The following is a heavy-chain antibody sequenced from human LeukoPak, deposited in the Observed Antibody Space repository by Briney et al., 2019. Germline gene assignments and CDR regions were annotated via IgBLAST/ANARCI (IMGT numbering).Heavy chain of an antibody. CDR3: AKAVLIHSSGWYVGTNFDY. J-gene: IGHJ4*02. Sequence: GGSLRLSCAASGFTFSSYAMSWVRQAPGKGLEWVSGVSGSGGGTYYADSVKGRFTISRDNSKNTLYLHMNSLRAEDTAVYYCAKAVLIHSSGWYVGTNFDYWGQGALVTVSS. D-gene: IGHD6-19*01. CDR2: VSGSGGGT. V-gene: IGHV3-23*01. CDR1: GFTFSSYA.